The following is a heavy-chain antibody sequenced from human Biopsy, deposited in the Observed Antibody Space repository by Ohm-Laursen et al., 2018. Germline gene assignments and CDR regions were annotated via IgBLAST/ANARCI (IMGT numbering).Heavy chain of an antibody. V-gene: IGHV3-21*01. J-gene: IGHJ6*02. Sequence: SLRLSCTTSGFTLSSYSMNWVRQTPGKGLEWVSTISSSSDNIYYVDSVKGRFTISRDNAKNSLYLQMNSLRGEDTAVYYCARSRGSSGIATIYYYGMDVWGQGTTVTVSS. CDR1: GFTLSSYS. CDR2: ISSSSDNI. D-gene: IGHD3-10*01. CDR3: ARSRGSSGIATIYYYGMDV.